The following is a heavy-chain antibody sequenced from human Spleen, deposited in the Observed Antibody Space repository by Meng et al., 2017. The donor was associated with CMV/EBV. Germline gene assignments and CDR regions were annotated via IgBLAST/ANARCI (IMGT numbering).Heavy chain of an antibody. Sequence: VKVSCKASGYTFTSYGISWVRQAPGQGLEWMGWISAYNGKTIYAQRVQGRVTMTTDTSTDTAYMELRSLRSDDTAVYYCARYHDFWTGSYFYHMDVWGQGTTVTVSS. CDR3: ARYHDFWTGSYFYHMDV. CDR2: ISAYNGKT. J-gene: IGHJ6*02. V-gene: IGHV1-18*01. CDR1: GYTFTSYG. D-gene: IGHD3-3*01.